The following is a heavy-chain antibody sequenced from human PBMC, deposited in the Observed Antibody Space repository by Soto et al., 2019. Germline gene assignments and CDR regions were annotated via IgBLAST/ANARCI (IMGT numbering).Heavy chain of an antibody. CDR2: ISGGGDAT. V-gene: IGHV3-23*01. CDR1: GFTFISYA. D-gene: IGHD3-10*01. CDR3: ARKVPGSTTRPDYWYFDL. Sequence: EVQLLESGGGLVQPGGSLRLSCAASGFTFISYAMNWVRQAPGKGLQWVSAISGGGDATFYADSVKGRFTISRDNSRNTGNLQMNSLGADDTAVYYCARKVPGSTTRPDYWYFDLWGRGTLVTVSS. J-gene: IGHJ2*01.